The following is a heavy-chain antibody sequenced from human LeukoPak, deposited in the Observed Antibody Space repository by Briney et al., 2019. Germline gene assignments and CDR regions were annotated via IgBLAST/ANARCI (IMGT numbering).Heavy chain of an antibody. Sequence: GGSLRLSCAASGFTFGDYDMHWVRQAPGKGLEWVSLIRADDGTTHYADSVKGRFTISRDNSKNSLYLQMNSLRTEDTALYYCARDNTGSYEYWGQGTLVTVSS. CDR3: ARDNTGSYEY. J-gene: IGHJ4*02. D-gene: IGHD1-26*01. CDR1: GFTFGDYD. CDR2: IRADDGTT. V-gene: IGHV3-43*02.